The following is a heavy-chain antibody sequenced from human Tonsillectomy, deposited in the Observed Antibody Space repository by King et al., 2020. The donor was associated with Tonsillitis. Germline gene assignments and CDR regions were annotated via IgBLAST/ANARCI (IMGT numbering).Heavy chain of an antibody. CDR2: IWYDGSNK. J-gene: IGHJ5*02. D-gene: IGHD3-22*01. V-gene: IGHV3-33*08. Sequence: VQLVESGGGVVQPGRSLRLSCAASGFTFSSYGMHWVRQAPGKGLEWVAVIWYDGSNKYYADSVKGRFTISRDNSKNTLYLQMNSLRAEDTAVYYCARVTYYYDPKWGHWFDPWGQGTLVTVSS. CDR1: GFTFSSYG. CDR3: ARVTYYYDPKWGHWFDP.